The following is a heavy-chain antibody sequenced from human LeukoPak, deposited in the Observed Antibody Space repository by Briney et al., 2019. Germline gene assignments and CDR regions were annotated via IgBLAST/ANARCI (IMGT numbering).Heavy chain of an antibody. CDR1: GGSFSGYY. CDR2: IYHSGST. CDR3: AGVGWSGWTLDY. D-gene: IGHD6-19*01. J-gene: IGHJ4*02. V-gene: IGHV4-34*01. Sequence: SETLSLTCAVYGGSFSGYYWSWIRQPPGKGLEWIGYIYHSGSTTYNPCLKSRLTISVDTSKNQFSLKVTSVTAADTAVYYCAGVGWSGWTLDYWGQGTLVTVSS.